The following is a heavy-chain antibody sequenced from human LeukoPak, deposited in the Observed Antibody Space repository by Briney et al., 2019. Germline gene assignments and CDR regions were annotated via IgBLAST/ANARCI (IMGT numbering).Heavy chain of an antibody. J-gene: IGHJ6*02. V-gene: IGHV3-7*01. CDR1: GFTFSNHW. CDR2: IKQDGSQK. Sequence: GGSLRLSCVASGFTFSNHWLTWVRQAPGKGLEWVANIKQDGSQKYYVDSVKGRFTISRDNAKNSLYLQMNSLRAEDTAVYYCARPYYYDSSGYYSYYYYGMDVWGQGTTVTVSS. CDR3: ARPYYYDSSGYYSYYYYGMDV. D-gene: IGHD3-22*01.